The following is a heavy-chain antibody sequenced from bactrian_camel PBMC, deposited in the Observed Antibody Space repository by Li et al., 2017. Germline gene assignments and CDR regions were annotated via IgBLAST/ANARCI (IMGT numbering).Heavy chain of an antibody. Sequence: HVQLVESGGGSVQAGGSLRLSCTDSGYTYSTYCMGWFREAPGKKREEVAAIDSDGSTFYADSVKGRFTISKDNAEATQYLQMDSLKPEDTAMYYCAADPIPRGANWKVSRKAFPLEEHEYKHWGQGTQVTVS. D-gene: IGHD1*01. CDR3: AADPIPRGANWKVSRKAFPLEEHEYKH. CDR1: GYTYSTYC. J-gene: IGHJ4*01. CDR2: IDSDGST. V-gene: IGHV3S53*01.